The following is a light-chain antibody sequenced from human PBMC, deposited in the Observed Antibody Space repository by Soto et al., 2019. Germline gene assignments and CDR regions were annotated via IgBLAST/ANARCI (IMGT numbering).Light chain of an antibody. J-gene: IGKJ1*01. Sequence: EIRMTQSPSSLSASPGDTATLTCQTGPPVSVYLDWYQQKPGQAPTLLISAASTRPTGIPARFSGSENGTEFTLTISDLRSEDFAVYYCQQSGSSSWTFGRGTKVDIK. CDR3: QQSGSSSWT. CDR1: PPVSVY. V-gene: IGKV3-15*01. CDR2: AAS.